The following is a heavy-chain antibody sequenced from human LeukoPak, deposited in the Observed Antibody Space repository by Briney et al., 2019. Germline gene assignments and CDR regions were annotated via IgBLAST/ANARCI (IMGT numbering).Heavy chain of an antibody. CDR3: ARAVNRIFGVVSGY. CDR1: EFPFNGYW. J-gene: IGHJ4*02. CDR2: INQDGSEK. Sequence: GGSLRLSCAASEFPFNGYWMSWVRQAPGKGLECVANINQDGSEKYYVDSVRGRFTISRDNAKNSLYLQMNSLRAEDTAVYYCARAVNRIFGVVSGYWGQGTLVTVSS. D-gene: IGHD3-3*01. V-gene: IGHV3-7*01.